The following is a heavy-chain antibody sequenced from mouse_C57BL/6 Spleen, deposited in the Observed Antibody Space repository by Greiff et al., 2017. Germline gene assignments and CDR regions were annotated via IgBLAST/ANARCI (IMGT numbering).Heavy chain of an antibody. CDR1: GYTFTSYG. J-gene: IGHJ4*01. CDR2: IYPRSGNT. D-gene: IGHD1-1*01. Sequence: QVQLQQPGAELARPGASVKLSCKASGYTFTSYGISWVKQRTGQGLEWIGEIYPRSGNTYYNEKFKGKATLTADKSSSTAYMELRSLTSEDSAVYFCARLITTVVATDYAMDYWGQGTSVTVSS. V-gene: IGHV1-81*01. CDR3: ARLITTVVATDYAMDY.